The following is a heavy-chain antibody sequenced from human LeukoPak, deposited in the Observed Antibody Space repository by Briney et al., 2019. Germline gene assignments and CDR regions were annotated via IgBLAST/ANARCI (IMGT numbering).Heavy chain of an antibody. Sequence: GGSLRLSCAASGFTFSSYAMSWVRQAPGKGLEWVSAISGSGGSTYYADSVKGRFTISRDNSKNTLYLQMNSLRAEDTAVYYCAKDIFYYDSSGPGYFDYWGQGTLVTVSS. CDR1: GFTFSSYA. D-gene: IGHD3-22*01. J-gene: IGHJ4*02. CDR2: ISGSGGST. CDR3: AKDIFYYDSSGPGYFDY. V-gene: IGHV3-23*01.